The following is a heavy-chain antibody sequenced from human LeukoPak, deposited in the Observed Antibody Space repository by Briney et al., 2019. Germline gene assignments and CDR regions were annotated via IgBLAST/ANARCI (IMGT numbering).Heavy chain of an antibody. CDR2: ISSSSSTI. V-gene: IGHV3-48*02. CDR1: GFTFTFYG. D-gene: IGHD4/OR15-4a*01. CDR3: ARDLYGVLPYFDY. J-gene: IGHJ4*02. Sequence: GGSLRLSCADSGFTFTFYGMNWVRQAPGKELECVSYISSSSSTIYYADSVKGRFTISRDNAKNSLYLQMNSLRDEDTAVYYCARDLYGVLPYFDYWGQGTLVTVSS.